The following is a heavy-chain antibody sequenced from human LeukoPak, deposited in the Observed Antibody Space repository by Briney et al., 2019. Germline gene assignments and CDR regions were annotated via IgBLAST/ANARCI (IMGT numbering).Heavy chain of an antibody. CDR3: ARETSQKGAHYMDV. CDR2: IYHSGST. V-gene: IGHV4-38-2*02. Sequence: SETLSLTCTVSGYSISSGYYWGWIRPPPGKGLEWIGIIYHSGSTYYNPSLKSRVTISVDTSKNQFSLKLSSLTAADTAVYYCARETSQKGAHYMDVWGKGTTVTISS. CDR1: GYSISSGYY. J-gene: IGHJ6*03. D-gene: IGHD3-16*01.